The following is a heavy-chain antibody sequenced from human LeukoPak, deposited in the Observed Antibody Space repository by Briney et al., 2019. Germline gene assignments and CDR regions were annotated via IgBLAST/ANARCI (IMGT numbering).Heavy chain of an antibody. CDR2: IYYSGNT. CDR3: ARHKRAYYYDSSGYPDY. Sequence: MSSETLSLTCTVSGGSLSSSSYYWGWICQPPGKGLEWIGSIYYSGNTYYNPSLKSRVTISVDTSKNQFSLKLTSVTAADTAVYYCARHKRAYYYDSSGYPDYWGQGTLVTVSS. V-gene: IGHV4-39*01. CDR1: GGSLSSSSYY. J-gene: IGHJ4*02. D-gene: IGHD3-22*01.